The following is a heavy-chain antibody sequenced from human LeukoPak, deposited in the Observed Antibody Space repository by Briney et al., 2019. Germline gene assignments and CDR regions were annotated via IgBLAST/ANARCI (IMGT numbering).Heavy chain of an antibody. CDR2: IYYSGNT. V-gene: IGHV4-59*02. J-gene: IGHJ4*02. Sequence: PSETLSLTCTVSGGSVSTYYWNWIRQPPGKGLEWIGYIYYSGNTNYNPSLKSRLTRSVDTSNNQFSLKLSSVTAADTAVYYCASTSGNCYGGNCYSAFDYWGQGTLVTVSS. D-gene: IGHD2-15*01. CDR1: GGSVSTYY. CDR3: ASTSGNCYGGNCYSAFDY.